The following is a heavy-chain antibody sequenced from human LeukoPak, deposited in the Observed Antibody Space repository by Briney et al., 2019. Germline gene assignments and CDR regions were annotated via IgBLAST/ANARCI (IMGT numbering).Heavy chain of an antibody. CDR3: AKSTAPSPTNCTGGTCSEAFDI. V-gene: IGHV3-23*01. D-gene: IGHD2-15*01. Sequence: GGSLRLSCAASGFTFDNYAMSWVRQAPGKGLEWVSGISASGGSTYYADSVKGRFTVSRDNSKNTLFLQMNSLRAEDTALYYCAKSTAPSPTNCTGGTCSEAFDIWGQGTLVTVSS. CDR2: ISASGGST. CDR1: GFTFDNYA. J-gene: IGHJ3*02.